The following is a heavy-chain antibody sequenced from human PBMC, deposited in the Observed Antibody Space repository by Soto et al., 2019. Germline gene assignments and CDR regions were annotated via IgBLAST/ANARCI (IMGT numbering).Heavy chain of an antibody. V-gene: IGHV3-23*01. CDR1: GFTFSSYA. CDR3: AKDIYGDYVHAFDI. J-gene: IGHJ3*02. CDR2: ISGSGGST. D-gene: IGHD4-17*01. Sequence: GGSLRLSCAASGFTFSSYAISWVRQAPGKGLEWVSAISGSGGSTYYTDSVKGRFTISRDNSKNTLYLQMNSLRAEDTAVYYCAKDIYGDYVHAFDIWGQGTMVTVSS.